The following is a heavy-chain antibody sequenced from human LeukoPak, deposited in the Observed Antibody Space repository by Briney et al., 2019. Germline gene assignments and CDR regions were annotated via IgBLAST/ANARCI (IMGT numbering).Heavy chain of an antibody. CDR1: GYSISSDYY. J-gene: IGHJ6*03. CDR3: ARLGPAAPYYYMDV. CDR2: IYHSGST. Sequence: SETLSLTCAVSGYSISSDYYWGWTRQPPGKGLEWMGSIYHSGSTYYNPSLKSRVTISVDKPKNQFALKLSSVTAADTAVYYCARLGPAAPYYYMDVWGKGTTVTVSS. D-gene: IGHD6-13*01. V-gene: IGHV4-38-2*01.